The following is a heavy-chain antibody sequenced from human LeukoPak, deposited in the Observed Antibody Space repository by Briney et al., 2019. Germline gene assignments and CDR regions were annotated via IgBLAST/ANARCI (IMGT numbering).Heavy chain of an antibody. J-gene: IGHJ3*02. CDR3: ARATAFFDI. V-gene: IGHV4-34*01. Sequence: SETLSLTCAVYGGSFSGYYWSWIRQPPGKGLEWIGEINHSGSTNYNPSLKSRVTISVDTSKNQFSLKLSSVTAADTAVYYCARATAFFDIWGQGTMVAVSS. CDR1: GGSFSGYY. CDR2: INHSGST.